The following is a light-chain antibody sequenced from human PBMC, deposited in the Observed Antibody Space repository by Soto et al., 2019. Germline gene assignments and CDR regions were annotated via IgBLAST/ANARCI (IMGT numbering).Light chain of an antibody. CDR1: SSNIGNST. J-gene: IGLJ1*01. CDR3: VGCDFSLNGHV. CDR2: TNN. V-gene: IGLV1-44*01. Sequence: QSVLTQPHSASRTPGQRVTISCSGSSSNIGNSTVHWFQQLPGTAPKLLISTNNQRPSGVPERFSGSKSGTSASLAIIGHLSDEEADYYCVGCDFSLNGHVFGMGSKFIVL.